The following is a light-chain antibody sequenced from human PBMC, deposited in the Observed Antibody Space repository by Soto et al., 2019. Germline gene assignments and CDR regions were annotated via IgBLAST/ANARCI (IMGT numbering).Light chain of an antibody. J-gene: IGKJ3*01. Sequence: EIVLTQSPGTLSLSPGERATLSCRASQSVSSSYLAWYQQKPGQAPRLLIDGASSRATGIPDRFSVSGSGTDFTLTISRLDREDCAGDYCQPYGSAPPIFTFGPGTKVDIK. CDR1: QSVSSSY. V-gene: IGKV3-20*01. CDR2: GAS. CDR3: QPYGSAPPIFT.